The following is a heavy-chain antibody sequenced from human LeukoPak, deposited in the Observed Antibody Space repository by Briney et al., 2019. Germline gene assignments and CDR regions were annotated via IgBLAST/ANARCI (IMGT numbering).Heavy chain of an antibody. Sequence: ASVKVSCKASGYTFTSYAMNWVRQAPGQGLEWMGWINTNTGNPTYAQGFTGRFVFSLGISVSTAYLQISSLKAEDTAVYYCARRSGWTRNDAFDIWGQGTMVTVSS. V-gene: IGHV7-4-1*02. CDR2: INTNTGNP. D-gene: IGHD6-19*01. CDR3: ARRSGWTRNDAFDI. CDR1: GYTFTSYA. J-gene: IGHJ3*02.